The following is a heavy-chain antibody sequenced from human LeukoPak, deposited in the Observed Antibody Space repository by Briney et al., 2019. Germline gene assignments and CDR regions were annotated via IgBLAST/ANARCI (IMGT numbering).Heavy chain of an antibody. J-gene: IGHJ4*02. CDR1: GGSISSGGYS. CDR2: IYHSGST. CDR3: AREWQYQFDY. Sequence: SSQTLSLTCAVSGGSISSGGYSWSWIRQPPGKGLEWIGYIYHSGSTYYNPSLKSRVSISVDTSKNQFSMKVTSVTAADTAVYYCAREWQYQFDYWGQGSLVTVSS. V-gene: IGHV4-30-2*01. D-gene: IGHD4-11*01.